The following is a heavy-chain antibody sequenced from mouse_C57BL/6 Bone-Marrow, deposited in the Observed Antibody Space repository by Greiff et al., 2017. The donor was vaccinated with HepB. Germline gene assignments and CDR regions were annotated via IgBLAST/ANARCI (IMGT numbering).Heavy chain of an antibody. Sequence: QVHVKQPGAELVMPGASVKLSCKASGYTFTSYWMHWVKQRPGQGLEWIGEIDPSDSYTNYNQKFKGKSTLTVDKSSSTAYMQLSSLTSEDSAVYYCARWGLWGQGTSVTVSS. CDR1: GYTFTSYW. J-gene: IGHJ4*01. V-gene: IGHV1-69*01. CDR2: IDPSDSYT. CDR3: ARWGL.